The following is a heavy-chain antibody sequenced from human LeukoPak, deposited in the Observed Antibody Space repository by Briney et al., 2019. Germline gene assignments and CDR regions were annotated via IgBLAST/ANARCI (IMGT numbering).Heavy chain of an antibody. Sequence: PGGSLRLSCAGSGFTFSTYAMSWVRQAPGKGLEWVSALSDGDDSTYYAHSVRGRFTISRDSSRNTLYLQMNSLRAEYTAVYYCARLRGSNYNSPFYFDYWGQGTLVTVSS. J-gene: IGHJ4*02. D-gene: IGHD3-10*01. V-gene: IGHV3-23*01. CDR1: GFTFSTYA. CDR3: ARLRGSNYNSPFYFDY. CDR2: LSDGDDST.